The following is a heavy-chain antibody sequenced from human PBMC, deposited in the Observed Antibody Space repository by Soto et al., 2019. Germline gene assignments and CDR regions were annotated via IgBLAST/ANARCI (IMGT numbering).Heavy chain of an antibody. CDR1: GGSISSSNYY. V-gene: IGHV4-39*02. CDR2: IYYSGRT. J-gene: IGHJ5*02. D-gene: IGHD3-10*01. Sequence: QLQLQESGPGLVKPSETLSLTCTVSGGSISSSNYYWGWIRQPPGKGLEWIGSIYYSGRTYYNPSLKSRITISADTSKNHFSLKLSSVTAADTAVYYCARDERTYYYDSAPNWFDPWGQGTLITVSS. CDR3: ARDERTYYYDSAPNWFDP.